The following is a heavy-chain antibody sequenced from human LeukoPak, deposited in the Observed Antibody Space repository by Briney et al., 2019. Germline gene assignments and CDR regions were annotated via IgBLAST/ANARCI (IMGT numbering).Heavy chain of an antibody. CDR2: IVVGSGNT. CDR3: AAGRYFDLVDY. CDR1: GFTFTSSA. Sequence: SVKVSCKASGFTFTSSAMQWVRHTRGRRLEWMGWIVVGSGNTNYAQKFQERVTITREMSTNTAYMELSSLRSEDTAVYYCAAGRYFDLVDYWGQGTLVTVSS. D-gene: IGHD3-9*01. V-gene: IGHV1-58*02. J-gene: IGHJ4*02.